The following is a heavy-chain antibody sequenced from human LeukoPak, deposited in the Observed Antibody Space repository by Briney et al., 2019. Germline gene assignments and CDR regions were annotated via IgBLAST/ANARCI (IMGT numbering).Heavy chain of an antibody. Sequence: GRSLRLSCAASGFTFSSYWMSWVRQAPGKGLEWVANIKQDGSEKYYVDSVKGRFTISRDNAKNSLYLQMNSLRAEDTAVYYCARDHATVTTYYYYYYGMDVWGQGTTVTVSS. J-gene: IGHJ6*02. D-gene: IGHD4-11*01. V-gene: IGHV3-7*01. CDR2: IKQDGSEK. CDR3: ARDHATVTTYYYYYYGMDV. CDR1: GFTFSSYW.